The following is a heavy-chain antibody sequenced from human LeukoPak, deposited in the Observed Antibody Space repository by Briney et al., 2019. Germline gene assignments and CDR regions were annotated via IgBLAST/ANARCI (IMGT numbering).Heavy chain of an antibody. Sequence: SSVNVSFKASGGTFSSYAISWVRQAPGQGLELMWGVIPIFGTANYSQKFQGRVTITTDESTSTAYMELSSLRSEDTAVYYCASRGADSGYDGDSAADYWGQGTLVTVSS. CDR3: ASRGADSGYDGDSAADY. D-gene: IGHD5-12*01. CDR2: VIPIFGTA. J-gene: IGHJ4*02. V-gene: IGHV1-69*05. CDR1: GGTFSSYA.